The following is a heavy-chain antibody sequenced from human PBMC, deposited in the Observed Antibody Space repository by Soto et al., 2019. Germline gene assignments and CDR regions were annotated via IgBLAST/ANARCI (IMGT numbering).Heavy chain of an antibody. CDR3: ARGRTYYDFWIGYYLDAFDI. CDR1: GFSVISES. CDR2: ISSSSSYI. Sequence: PGCSLTLACASSGFSVISESRKWCPQAPGKGLEWVSSISSSSSYIYYADSVKGRFTISRDNAKNSLYLQMNSLRAEDTAVYYCARGRTYYDFWIGYYLDAFDIWVQGTMVTVSS. V-gene: IGHV3-21*01. D-gene: IGHD3-3*01. J-gene: IGHJ3*02.